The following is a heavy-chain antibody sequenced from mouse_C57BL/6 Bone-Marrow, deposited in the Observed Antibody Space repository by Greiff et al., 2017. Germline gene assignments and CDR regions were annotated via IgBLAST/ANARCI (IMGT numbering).Heavy chain of an antibody. CDR3: AREGGVTTGCAY. D-gene: IGHD2-2*01. CDR2: IWRGGST. V-gene: IGHV2-2*01. Sequence: VQLQQSGPGLVQPSQSLSITCTVSGFSLTSYGVHWVRQSPGKGLEWLGVIWRGGSTDYNAAFISSLSIRKDNSKSQVFFKMNSLQADDTAIYYCAREGGVTTGCAYWGQGTLVTVSA. CDR1: GFSLTSYG. J-gene: IGHJ3*01.